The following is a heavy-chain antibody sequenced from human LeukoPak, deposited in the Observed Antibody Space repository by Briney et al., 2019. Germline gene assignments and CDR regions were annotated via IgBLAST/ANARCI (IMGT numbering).Heavy chain of an antibody. CDR2: VYTRGGT. J-gene: IGHJ5*01. V-gene: IGHV4-4*09. CDR1: GDFISSDY. Sequence: SETLSLTCTVSGDFISSDYCSWIRQPQGQGLEWNGYVYTRGGTNNNPTPKSRVAITADTTKHQFSLKLTSVAAADTGVYYCARGVLHTWGFYGYWFDSWGQGTLDTVSS. D-gene: IGHD3-10*01. CDR3: ARGVLHTWGFYGYWFDS.